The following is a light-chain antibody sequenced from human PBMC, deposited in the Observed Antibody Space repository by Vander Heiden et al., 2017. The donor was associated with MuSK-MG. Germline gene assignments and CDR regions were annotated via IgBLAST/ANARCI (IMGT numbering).Light chain of an antibody. V-gene: IGLV3-25*03. CDR2: KDS. J-gene: IGLJ1*01. CDR3: QAADSSGTYV. CDR1: ALPRKY. Sequence: SAELTQPPPVSVSPGQPARITCSGDALPRKYASWYQKKPGQAPVMVISKDSERPSGIPERFSGSNSGTTVTLTISGGQAEDDADYYCQAADSSGTYVFGTGTKVTVL.